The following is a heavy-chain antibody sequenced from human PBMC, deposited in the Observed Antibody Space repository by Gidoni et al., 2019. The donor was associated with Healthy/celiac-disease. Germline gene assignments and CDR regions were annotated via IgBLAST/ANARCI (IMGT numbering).Heavy chain of an antibody. V-gene: IGHV3-30*18. J-gene: IGHJ4*02. CDR3: AKGGIVGSPFDY. Sequence: VQLVESGGGVVQPGRSLRLSCAASGFTFSSYGMHWGRQAPGKGLEWVAVISYDGSNKYYADSVKGRLTISRDNSKNTLYLQMNSLRAEDTAVYYCAKGGIVGSPFDYWGQGTLVTVSS. CDR1: GFTFSSYG. CDR2: ISYDGSNK. D-gene: IGHD1-26*01.